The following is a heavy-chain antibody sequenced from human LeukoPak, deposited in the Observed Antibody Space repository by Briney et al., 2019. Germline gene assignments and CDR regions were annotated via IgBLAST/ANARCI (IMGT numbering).Heavy chain of an antibody. Sequence: GGSLRLSCAASGFTFSSYSMKWVRQAPGKGLEWVSSIGTTSSYIYYADSAKGRFTISRDNAKNSLYLQMNSLRAEDTAVYYCAPRITIFGVVIIIPVDGAFDIWGQGTMVAVSS. CDR1: GFTFSSYS. V-gene: IGHV3-21*01. D-gene: IGHD3-3*01. CDR2: IGTTSSYI. J-gene: IGHJ3*02. CDR3: APRITIFGVVIIIPVDGAFDI.